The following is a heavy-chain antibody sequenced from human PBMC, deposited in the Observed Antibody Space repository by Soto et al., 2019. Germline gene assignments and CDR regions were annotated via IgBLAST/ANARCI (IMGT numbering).Heavy chain of an antibody. CDR1: GFTFSSYA. J-gene: IGHJ4*02. CDR3: AKGALYYYDSSGRYFDY. D-gene: IGHD3-22*01. V-gene: IGHV3-23*01. CDR2: ISGSGGST. Sequence: PGGSLRLSCAASGFTFSSYAMSWVRPAPGKGLEWVSAISGSGGSTYYADSVKGRFTISRDNSKNTLYLQMNSLRAEDTAVYYCAKGALYYYDSSGRYFDYWGQGTLVTVSS.